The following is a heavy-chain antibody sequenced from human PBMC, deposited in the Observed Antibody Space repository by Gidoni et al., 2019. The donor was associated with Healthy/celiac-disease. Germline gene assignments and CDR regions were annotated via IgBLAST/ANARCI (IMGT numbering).Heavy chain of an antibody. Sequence: QVQLVQSGAEVKKPGSSVKVSCTASGGTFSSYTSSWVQQAPGQGLEWMGRIIPILGIANYAQKFQGRVTITADKSTSTAYMELSSLRSEDTAVYYCARGGAVANLALYYYGMDVWGQGTTVTVSS. J-gene: IGHJ6*02. D-gene: IGHD6-19*01. CDR1: GGTFSSYT. V-gene: IGHV1-69*02. CDR2: IIPILGIA. CDR3: ARGGAVANLALYYYGMDV.